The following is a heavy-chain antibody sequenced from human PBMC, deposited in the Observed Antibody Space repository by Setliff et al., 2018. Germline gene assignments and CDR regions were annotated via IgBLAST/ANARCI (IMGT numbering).Heavy chain of an antibody. V-gene: IGHV4-39*01. Sequence: SETLSLTCTAPGDSFSSSSSYYWGWIRQPPGKGLERIGTIFNSGSTFYSPSLKSRVTMSVDTSKNQLSLEVTSVTAADTAVYYCARYQAATMLNYWGQGTLVTVSS. CDR3: ARYQAATMLNY. D-gene: IGHD5-12*01. J-gene: IGHJ4*02. CDR1: GDSFSSSSSYY. CDR2: IFNSGST.